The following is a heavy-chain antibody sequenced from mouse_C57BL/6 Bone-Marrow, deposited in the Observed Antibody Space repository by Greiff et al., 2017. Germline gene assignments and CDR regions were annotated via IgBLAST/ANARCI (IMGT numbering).Heavy chain of an antibody. Sequence: LQQPGAELVMPGASVKLSCKASGYTFTSYWMHWVKQRPGQGLEWIGEIDPSDSYTNYNQKFKGKSTLTVDKSSSTAYMQLSSLTSEDSAVYYCASSYYDYDEYFDVWGTGTTVTVSS. V-gene: IGHV1-69*01. J-gene: IGHJ1*03. D-gene: IGHD2-4*01. CDR2: IDPSDSYT. CDR3: ASSYYDYDEYFDV. CDR1: GYTFTSYW.